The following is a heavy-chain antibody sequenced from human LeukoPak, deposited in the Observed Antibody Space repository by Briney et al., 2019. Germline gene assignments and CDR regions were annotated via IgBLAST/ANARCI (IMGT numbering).Heavy chain of an antibody. V-gene: IGHV3-30*19. Sequence: GGSLRLSCAASGFTFSTYGMHWVRQAPGKGLEWVAVISYDGSNKYYADSVKGRFTISRDNSKNTLYLQMNSLRAEDTAVYYCARDHLRRGYGGPGYWGQGTLVTVSS. CDR1: GFTFSTYG. CDR2: ISYDGSNK. J-gene: IGHJ4*02. CDR3: ARDHLRRGYGGPGY. D-gene: IGHD4-23*01.